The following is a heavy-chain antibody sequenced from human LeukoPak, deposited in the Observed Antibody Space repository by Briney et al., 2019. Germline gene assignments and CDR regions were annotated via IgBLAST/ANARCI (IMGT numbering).Heavy chain of an antibody. CDR3: ARDRRLIAAGPLFDY. J-gene: IGHJ4*02. CDR2: INPNSGGT. Sequence: ASVKVSCKASGYTFTGYYMHWVRQAPGQGLEWVGWINPNSGGTNYAQKFQGRVTMTRDTSISTAYMELSRLRSDDTAVYYCARDRRLIAAGPLFDYWGQGTLVTVSS. D-gene: IGHD6-6*01. CDR1: GYTFTGYY. V-gene: IGHV1-2*02.